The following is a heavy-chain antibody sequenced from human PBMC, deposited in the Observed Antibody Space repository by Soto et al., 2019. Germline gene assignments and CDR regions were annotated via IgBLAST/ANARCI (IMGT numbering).Heavy chain of an antibody. Sequence: GGSLRLSCAASGFTFSSYGMHWVRQAPGKGLEWVAVIWYDGSNKYYADSVKGRFTISRDNSKNTLYLQMNSLRAEDTAVYYCARSGSYDGYFDYWGQGTLVTVSS. D-gene: IGHD1-26*01. CDR1: GFTFSSYG. CDR2: IWYDGSNK. CDR3: ARSGSYDGYFDY. V-gene: IGHV3-33*01. J-gene: IGHJ4*02.